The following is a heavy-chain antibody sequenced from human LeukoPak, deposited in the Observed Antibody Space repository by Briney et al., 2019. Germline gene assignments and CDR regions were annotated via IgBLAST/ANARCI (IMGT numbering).Heavy chain of an antibody. CDR1: GFTFDDYG. V-gene: IGHV3-20*04. Sequence: PGGSLRLSCAASGFTFDDYGMSWVRQAPGKGLEWVSGMNWNGGSSGYADSVKGRFTISRDNSKNTLYLQMNSLRAEDTAVYYCARDNIVVVVAATAGWFDPWGQGTLVTVSS. D-gene: IGHD2-15*01. CDR2: MNWNGGSS. J-gene: IGHJ5*02. CDR3: ARDNIVVVVAATAGWFDP.